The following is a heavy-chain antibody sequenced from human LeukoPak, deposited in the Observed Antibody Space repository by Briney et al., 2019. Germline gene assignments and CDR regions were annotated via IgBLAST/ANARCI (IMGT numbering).Heavy chain of an antibody. D-gene: IGHD1-14*01. V-gene: IGHV4-38-2*02. CDR2: IYYSGST. J-gene: IGHJ1*01. Sequence: KTSETLSLTCTVSGYSISSGYYWGWIRQPPGKGLEWIGSIYYSGSTYYNPSLKSRVTISVDTSKNQFSPKLSSVTAADTAVYYCARDSNREYFQHWGQGTLVTVSS. CDR1: GYSISSGYY. CDR3: ARDSNREYFQH.